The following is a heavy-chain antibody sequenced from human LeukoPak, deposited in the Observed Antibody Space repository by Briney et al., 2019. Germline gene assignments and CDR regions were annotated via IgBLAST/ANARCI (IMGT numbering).Heavy chain of an antibody. J-gene: IGHJ4*02. CDR3: ATEGGWQPTDYGDSVY. D-gene: IGHD4-17*01. V-gene: IGHV1-18*01. CDR1: GYTFTTYG. CDR2: INPYNGDT. Sequence: GASVKVSCKASGYTFTTYGISWVRQAPGQGLEWMGWINPYNGDTNYAQKFQGRVTLTTDTSTSTAYIDLRSLRSDDTAVYYCATEGGWQPTDYGDSVYWGQGTLVTVSS.